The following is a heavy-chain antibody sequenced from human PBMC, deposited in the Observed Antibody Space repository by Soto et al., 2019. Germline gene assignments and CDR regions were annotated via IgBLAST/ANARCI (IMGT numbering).Heavy chain of an antibody. V-gene: IGHV3-74*01. CDR2: NSGGSKT. J-gene: IGHJ5*02. CDR3: ATVATHSYNWLDP. Sequence: EVQLVESGGTLVQPGGSLRLSCAASGFTFSTFWMHWVRQAPGKGLVWVSRNSGGSKTTYADSVKGRFTISRDNAKNTVYLEMNSLRAEDTAVYYCATVATHSYNWLDPWGQGTLVTVSS. CDR1: GFTFSTFW. D-gene: IGHD5-12*01.